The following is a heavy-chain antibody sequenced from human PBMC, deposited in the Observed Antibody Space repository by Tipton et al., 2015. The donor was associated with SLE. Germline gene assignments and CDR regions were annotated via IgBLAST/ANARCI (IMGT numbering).Heavy chain of an antibody. V-gene: IGHV4-39*07. CDR1: GGSISSSSYY. CDR3: TSKGESSGYYPDY. D-gene: IGHD3-22*01. J-gene: IGHJ4*02. CDR2: IYYSGNT. Sequence: TLSLTCTVSGGSISSSSYYWGWIRQPPGKGLEWIGSIYYSGNTYYNPSLKSRVTISVDTSKNQFSLKLTSVTAADTAVYYCTSKGESSGYYPDYWGQGTLVTVSS.